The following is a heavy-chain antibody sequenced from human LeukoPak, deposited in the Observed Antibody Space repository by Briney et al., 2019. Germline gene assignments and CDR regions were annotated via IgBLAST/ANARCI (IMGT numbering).Heavy chain of an antibody. CDR2: IRYDGSNK. V-gene: IGHV3-30*02. CDR1: GFTLSSYG. D-gene: IGHD3-22*01. J-gene: IGHJ5*02. Sequence: GGSLRLSCAASGFTLSSYGMHWVRQAPGKGLEWVAFIRYDGSNKYYTDSVKGRFTISRDNSKSTLYLQMNSLRAEDTAVYYCAKDLRYYYDSSGYSPWGQGTLVSVSS. CDR3: AKDLRYYYDSSGYSP.